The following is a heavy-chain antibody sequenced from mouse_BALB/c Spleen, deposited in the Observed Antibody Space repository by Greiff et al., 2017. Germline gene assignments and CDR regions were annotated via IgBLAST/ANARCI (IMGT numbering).Heavy chain of an antibody. Sequence: QVQLQQSGPELVKPGASVKISCKASGYAFSSSWMNWVKQRPGQGLEWIGRIYPGDGDTNYNGKFKGKATLTADKSSSTAYMQLSSLTSVDSAVYFCARSDDYDKDYWGQGISVTVSS. V-gene: IGHV1-82*01. D-gene: IGHD2-4*01. CDR2: IYPGDGDT. CDR3: ARSDDYDKDY. CDR1: GYAFSSSW. J-gene: IGHJ4*01.